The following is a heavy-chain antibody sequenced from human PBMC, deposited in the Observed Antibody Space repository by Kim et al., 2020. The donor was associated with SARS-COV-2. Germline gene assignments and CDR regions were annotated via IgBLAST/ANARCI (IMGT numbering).Heavy chain of an antibody. CDR3: ARHGWSYSLNWFDP. CDR1: GDSINSYY. V-gene: IGHV4-59*08. CDR2: IYYRGNT. Sequence: SETLSLTCTVSGDSINSYYWSWIRQPPGKGLEWSGYIYYRGNTNYNPSLESRVTMSVDTSKNQFSLKLTSVTAADTAMYYCARHGWSYSLNWFDPWGQGTRVTVSS. J-gene: IGHJ5*02. D-gene: IGHD3-10*01.